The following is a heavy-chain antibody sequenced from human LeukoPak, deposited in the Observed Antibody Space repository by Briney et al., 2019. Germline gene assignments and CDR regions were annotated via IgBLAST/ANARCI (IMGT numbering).Heavy chain of an antibody. D-gene: IGHD3-3*01. Sequence: PSQTLSLTCAVTGGSISSGGYSWSWIRQPPGKGLEWVGYIYYSGSTNYNPSLKSRVTISVDTSKNQFSLKLSSVTAADTAVYYCARAYDFWSGYPLDYWGQGTLVTVSS. V-gene: IGHV4-61*08. J-gene: IGHJ4*02. CDR3: ARAYDFWSGYPLDY. CDR2: IYYSGST. CDR1: GGSISSGGYS.